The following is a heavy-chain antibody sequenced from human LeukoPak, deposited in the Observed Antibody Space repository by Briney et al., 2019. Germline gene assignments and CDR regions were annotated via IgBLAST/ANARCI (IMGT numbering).Heavy chain of an antibody. CDR2: IKKDGSEK. Sequence: GGSLRLSCAASGFTFSSSWMSWVRQAPGKGLEWVANIKKDGSEKYYVDSVKGRFTISRDNAKNSLYLQMNSLRAEDTALYYCARGPPHLSDYWGQGTLVTVSS. CDR1: GFTFSSSW. D-gene: IGHD1-14*01. V-gene: IGHV3-7*02. J-gene: IGHJ4*02. CDR3: ARGPPHLSDY.